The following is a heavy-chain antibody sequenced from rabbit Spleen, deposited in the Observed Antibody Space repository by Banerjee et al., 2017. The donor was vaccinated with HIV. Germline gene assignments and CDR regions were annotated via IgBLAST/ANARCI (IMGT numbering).Heavy chain of an antibody. CDR1: GVSFSGDSY. CDR3: ARDLPDVIGWNLDL. J-gene: IGHJ4*01. D-gene: IGHD1-1*01. Sequence: QSLEESGGDLVKPGASLTLTCIASGVSFSGDSYMCWVRQAPGRGLEWIACIDTGSSGFTYFASWAKGRFTISKTSSTTVTLQMTSLTATDTATYFCARDLPDVIGWNLDLWGPGTLVTVS. V-gene: IGHV1S40*01. CDR2: IDTGSSGFT.